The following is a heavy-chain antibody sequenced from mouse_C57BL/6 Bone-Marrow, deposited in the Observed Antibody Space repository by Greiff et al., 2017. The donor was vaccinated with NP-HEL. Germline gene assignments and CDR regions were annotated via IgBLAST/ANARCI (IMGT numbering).Heavy chain of an antibody. CDR3: ARDYGSSYPFDY. CDR1: GYTFTDYY. Sequence: EVQLQQSGPVLVKPGASVKMSCKASGYTFTDYYMNWVKQSHGKSLEWIGVINPYNGGTSYNQKFKGKATLTVDKSSSTAYMELNSLTSEDSAVYYCARDYGSSYPFDYWGQGTTLTVSS. J-gene: IGHJ2*01. D-gene: IGHD1-1*01. CDR2: INPYNGGT. V-gene: IGHV1-19*01.